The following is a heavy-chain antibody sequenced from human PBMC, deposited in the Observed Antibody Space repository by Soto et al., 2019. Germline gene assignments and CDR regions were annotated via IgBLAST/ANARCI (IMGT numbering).Heavy chain of an antibody. CDR2: IYYSGST. D-gene: IGHD3-16*01. J-gene: IGHJ5*02. CDR1: GYSISSGCF. V-gene: IGHV4-38-2*01. Sequence: SETLSVTCAVSGYSISSGCFWGWIRQPPGKGLEWIGSIYYSGSTYYNPSLKSRVTISVDRSKNQFSLKLSSVTAADTAVYYCARGSTTGGWNWFDPWGQGTLVTVSS. CDR3: ARGSTTGGWNWFDP.